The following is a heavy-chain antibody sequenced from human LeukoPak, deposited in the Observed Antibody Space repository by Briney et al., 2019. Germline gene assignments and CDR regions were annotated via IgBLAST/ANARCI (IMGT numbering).Heavy chain of an antibody. CDR1: GGSFSGYY. CDR2: INHSGST. D-gene: IGHD3-10*01. Sequence: SETLSLTCAVYGGSFSGYYWSWIRQPPGKGLEWIGEINHSGSTNYNPSLKSRVTISVDTSKNQFSLKLSSVTAADTAVYYCARLTKNDSGSFRFGKKKRGYMDVWGKGTTVTVSS. V-gene: IGHV4-34*01. J-gene: IGHJ6*03. CDR3: ARLTKNDSGSFRFGKKKRGYMDV.